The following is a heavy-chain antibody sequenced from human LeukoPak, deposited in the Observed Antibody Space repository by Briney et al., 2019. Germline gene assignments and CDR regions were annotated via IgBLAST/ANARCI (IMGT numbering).Heavy chain of an antibody. J-gene: IGHJ4*02. CDR3: ARTYYYGSGSYLPFDC. CDR2: IYYSGST. D-gene: IGHD3-10*01. CDR1: GGSISSYY. V-gene: IGHV4-59*01. Sequence: SETLSLTCTVSGGSISSYYWSWIRQPPGKGLEWIGYIYYSGSTNYNPSLKSRVTISVDTSKNQFSLKLSSVTAADTAVYYCARTYYYGSGSYLPFDCWDQGTLVTVSS.